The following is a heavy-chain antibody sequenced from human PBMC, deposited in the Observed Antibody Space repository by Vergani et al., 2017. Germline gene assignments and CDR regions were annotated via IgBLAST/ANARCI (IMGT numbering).Heavy chain of an antibody. J-gene: IGHJ3*02. Sequence: QVKLQQSGPGLVKPSQTLSLTCAISGDSVSSNSAAWNWIRQSPSRGLGWLGRTYYRSKWYNDYAVSVKSRITINPDTSKNQFSLQLNSVTPEDTAVYYCARDVTITMVRGVIMCDAFDIWGQGTMVTVSS. CDR2: TYYRSKWYN. D-gene: IGHD3-10*01. CDR1: GDSVSSNSAA. CDR3: ARDVTITMVRGVIMCDAFDI. V-gene: IGHV6-1*01.